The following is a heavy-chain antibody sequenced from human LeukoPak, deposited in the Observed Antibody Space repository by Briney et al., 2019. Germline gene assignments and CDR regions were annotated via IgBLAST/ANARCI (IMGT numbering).Heavy chain of an antibody. CDR1: GYTFTGYY. J-gene: IGHJ4*02. CDR3: ARDQFWDSGYDLVA. V-gene: IGHV1-2*02. D-gene: IGHD5-12*01. Sequence: GASVKVSCKASGYTFTGYYMHWVRQAPGQGLEWMGWINPNSGGTNYAQKFQGRVTMTRHTSIITAYMELSRLRSDDTAVYYCARDQFWDSGYDLVAWGQGTLVTVSS. CDR2: INPNSGGT.